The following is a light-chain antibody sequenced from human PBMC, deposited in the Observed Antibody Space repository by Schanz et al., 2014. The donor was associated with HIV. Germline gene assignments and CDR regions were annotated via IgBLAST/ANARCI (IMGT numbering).Light chain of an antibody. CDR1: SSNIGAGYD. CDR3: QSYDNNLGGSGV. J-gene: IGLJ3*02. Sequence: QSVLTQPPSLSGAPGQRVSLSCNGSSSNIGAGYDVHWYQHFPGTAPRLLIFDNDNRPSGVPDRISASKSGTSASLAITGLQGDDEADYYCQSYDNNLGGSGVFGGGTKLTVL. V-gene: IGLV1-40*01. CDR2: DND.